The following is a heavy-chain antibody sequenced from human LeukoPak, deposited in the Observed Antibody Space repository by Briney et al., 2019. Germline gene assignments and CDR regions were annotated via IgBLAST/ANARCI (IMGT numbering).Heavy chain of an antibody. CDR2: ISGSGGST. J-gene: IGHJ6*03. Sequence: GGSLRVSCAASGFTLSIYAMSWVRQAPGKGLEWVSVISGSGGSTYYADSVKGRFTISRDNSNNTLYLQMNSLKAEDTAVYYCAKHGSVTTAFYYYKDVWGKGTTVTVSS. CDR3: AKHGSVTTAFYYYKDV. D-gene: IGHD4-11*01. CDR1: GFTLSIYA. V-gene: IGHV3-23*01.